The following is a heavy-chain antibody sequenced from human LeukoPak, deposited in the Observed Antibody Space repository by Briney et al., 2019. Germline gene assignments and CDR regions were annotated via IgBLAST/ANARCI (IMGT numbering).Heavy chain of an antibody. CDR2: ISSSSSNI. J-gene: IGHJ4*02. D-gene: IGHD6-13*01. V-gene: IGHV3-21*01. Sequence: GGSLRLSCAASGFTFSSYYMNWVRQAPGKGLEWVSSISSSSSNIYYADSVKGRFTISRDNAKNSLYLQMNSLRAEDTAVYCCAREGAAAGSGYYFDYWGQGTLVAVSS. CDR3: AREGAAAGSGYYFDY. CDR1: GFTFSSYY.